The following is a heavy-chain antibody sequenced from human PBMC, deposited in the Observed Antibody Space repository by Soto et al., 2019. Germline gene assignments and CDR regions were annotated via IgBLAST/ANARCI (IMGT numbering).Heavy chain of an antibody. CDR2: ISAYNGNT. Sequence: ASVKVSCKASGYTFTSYGISWVRQAPGQGLEWMGWISAYNGNTNYARKLQGRVTMTTDTSTSTAYMELRSLRSDDTAVYYCASILTQYDSSGYYVGYWGQGTLVTVSS. CDR3: ASILTQYDSSGYYVGY. CDR1: GYTFTSYG. V-gene: IGHV1-18*04. J-gene: IGHJ4*02. D-gene: IGHD3-22*01.